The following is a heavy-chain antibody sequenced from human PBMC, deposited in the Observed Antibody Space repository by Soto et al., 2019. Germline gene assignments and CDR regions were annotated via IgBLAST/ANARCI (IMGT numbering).Heavy chain of an antibody. D-gene: IGHD6-13*01. J-gene: IGHJ5*02. V-gene: IGHV4-59*01. Sequence: SETLSLTCTVSGGSISSYYWSWIRQPPGKGLEWIGYIYYSGSTNYNPSLKSRVTISVDTSKNQFSLKLSSVTAADTAVYYCAGGTAQIAEEMSYWFDPWGQGTLVTVSS. CDR3: AGGTAQIAEEMSYWFDP. CDR2: IYYSGST. CDR1: GGSISSYY.